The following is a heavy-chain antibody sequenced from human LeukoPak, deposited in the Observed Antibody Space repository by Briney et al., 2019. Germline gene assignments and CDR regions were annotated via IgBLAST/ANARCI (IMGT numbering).Heavy chain of an antibody. V-gene: IGHV1-2*02. D-gene: IGHD2-2*01. CDR1: GYTFTGYY. J-gene: IGHJ4*02. Sequence: VASVKVSCKASGYTFTGYYMYWVRQAPGQGLEWRGWINPNSGGTNYAQKFQGRVTMTRDTSISTAYMELSRLRSDDTAVYYCARTHCSSTSCYPFFDYWGQGILVTVSS. CDR2: INPNSGGT. CDR3: ARTHCSSTSCYPFFDY.